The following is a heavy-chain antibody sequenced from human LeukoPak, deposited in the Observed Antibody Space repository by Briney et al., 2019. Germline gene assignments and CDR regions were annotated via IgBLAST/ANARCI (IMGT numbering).Heavy chain of an antibody. CDR1: GYTFTSYY. J-gene: IGHJ4*02. V-gene: IGHV1-46*01. Sequence: ASVKVSCKASGYTFTSYYMHWVRQAPGQGLEWMGIINPSGGSTSYAQKFQGRVTMTRDTSTSTVYMELSSLRSEDTAVYYCARDRPYYDYVWGSYRYGDYFDYWGQGTLVTVPS. CDR3: ARDRPYYDYVWGSYRYGDYFDY. D-gene: IGHD3-16*02. CDR2: INPSGGST.